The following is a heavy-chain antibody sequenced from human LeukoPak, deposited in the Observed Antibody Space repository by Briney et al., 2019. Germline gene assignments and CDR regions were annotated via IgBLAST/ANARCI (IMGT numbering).Heavy chain of an antibody. V-gene: IGHV3-72*01. Sequence: GGSLRLSCAASGFIFSDRYMDWVRQAPGKGLEWVGRIRKKDNSYTTEYAASVKGRFTISRDDSKNSLYLRMNSLKTEDAAMYYCSRLDSSGYPDYWGQGTLVTVSS. CDR3: SRLDSSGYPDY. D-gene: IGHD3-22*01. CDR1: GFIFSDRY. CDR2: IRKKDNSYTT. J-gene: IGHJ4*02.